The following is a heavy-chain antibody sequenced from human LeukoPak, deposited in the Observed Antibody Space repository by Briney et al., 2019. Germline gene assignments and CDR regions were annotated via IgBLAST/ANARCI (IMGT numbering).Heavy chain of an antibody. CDR3: TKDPNGDYVGAFDP. CDR1: GFTFSSFA. Sequence: QPGGPLRLSCAASGFTFSSFAMAWVRQAPGKGLEWVSSITGSHGPTYNTDSVKGRFTISRDNSQNTLYLQMNSLRAEDTAVYYCTKDPNGDYVGAFDPWGQGTLVTVSS. D-gene: IGHD4-17*01. J-gene: IGHJ5*02. CDR2: ITGSHGPT. V-gene: IGHV3-23*01.